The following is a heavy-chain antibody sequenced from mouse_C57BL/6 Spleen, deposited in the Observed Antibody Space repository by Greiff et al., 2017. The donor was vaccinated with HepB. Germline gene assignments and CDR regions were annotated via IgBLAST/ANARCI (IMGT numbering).Heavy chain of an antibody. CDR2: IYPGDGDT. J-gene: IGHJ4*01. Sequence: VHLQHSGPELVKPGASVKISCKASCYAFSSSWMNWVKQSPGKGLEWIGRIYPGDGDTNYNGKFKGKATLTADKSSSTAYMQLNILTSEDSAVYCCDRDYYGSSPLYYAMDYWGQGTSVTVSS. CDR3: DRDYYGSSPLYYAMDY. D-gene: IGHD1-1*01. CDR1: CYAFSSSW. V-gene: IGHV1-82*01.